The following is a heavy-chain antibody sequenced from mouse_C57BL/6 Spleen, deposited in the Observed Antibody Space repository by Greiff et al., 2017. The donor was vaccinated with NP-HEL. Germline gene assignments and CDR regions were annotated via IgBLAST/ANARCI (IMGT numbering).Heavy chain of an antibody. V-gene: IGHV5-4*03. J-gene: IGHJ1*03. CDR2: ISDGGSYT. CDR1: GFTFSSYA. D-gene: IGHD2-2*01. CDR3: ARGVTTSYWYFDV. Sequence: EVKLVESGGGLVKPGGSLKLSCAASGFTFSSYAMSWVRQTPGKRLEWVATISDGGSYTYYPDNVKGRFTISRDNAKNNLYLQMSHLKSEDTAMYYGARGVTTSYWYFDVWGTGTTVTVSS.